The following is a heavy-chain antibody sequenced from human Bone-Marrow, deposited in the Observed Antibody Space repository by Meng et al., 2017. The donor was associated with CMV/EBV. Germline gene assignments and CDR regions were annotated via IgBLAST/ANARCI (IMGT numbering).Heavy chain of an antibody. Sequence: GESLKISCAASGFTFSSYGMHWVRQAPGKGLEWVAFIRYDGSNKYYADSVKGRFTISRDNSKNTLYLQMNSLRAEDTAVYHCANLHTGVHPYWGQGTLVTVSS. CDR2: IRYDGSNK. V-gene: IGHV3-30*02. CDR3: ANLHTGVHPY. CDR1: GFTFSSYG. J-gene: IGHJ4*02. D-gene: IGHD2-8*02.